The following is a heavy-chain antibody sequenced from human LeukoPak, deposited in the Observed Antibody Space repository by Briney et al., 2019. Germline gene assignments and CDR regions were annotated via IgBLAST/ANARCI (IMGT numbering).Heavy chain of an antibody. J-gene: IGHJ4*02. Sequence: ASVKVSCKASGYTFTSNYIHWVRQAPGQGLEWMVMIYPRDGSTSYAQKFQGRVTVTRDTSTSTVHMELSGLRSEDTAVYYCARDQEGFDYWGQGTLVTVSS. CDR1: GYTFTSNY. V-gene: IGHV1-46*01. CDR3: ARDQEGFDY. CDR2: IYPRDGST.